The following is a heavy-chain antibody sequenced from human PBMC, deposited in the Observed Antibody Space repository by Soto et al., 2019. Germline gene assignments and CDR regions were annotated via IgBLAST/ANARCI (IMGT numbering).Heavy chain of an antibody. CDR2: VYNSGST. D-gene: IGHD6-13*01. Sequence: SETLSLTCTVSGGSISSNYWTWIRQPPGKGLEWIGYVYNSGSTNYNPSLKSRVTISQDTSKSQFSLKVNSMTAADTAVYYCARYRREAVAGYTLDNWGQGILVTVS. CDR3: ARYRREAVAGYTLDN. J-gene: IGHJ4*02. CDR1: GGSISSNY. V-gene: IGHV4-59*01.